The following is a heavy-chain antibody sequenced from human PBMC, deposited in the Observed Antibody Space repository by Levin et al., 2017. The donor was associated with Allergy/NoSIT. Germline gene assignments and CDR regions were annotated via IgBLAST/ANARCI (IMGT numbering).Heavy chain of an antibody. Sequence: GSLRLSCAVYGGSFSGYYWSWIRQPPGKGLEWIGEINHSGSTNYNPSLKSRVTISVDTSKNKFSLKLSSVTAADTAVYYCAIPRRSSTYSSSSGRGLAYWGQGTLVTVSS. CDR1: GGSFSGYY. D-gene: IGHD6-6*01. CDR2: INHSGST. CDR3: AIPRRSSTYSSSSGRGLAY. V-gene: IGHV4-34*01. J-gene: IGHJ4*02.